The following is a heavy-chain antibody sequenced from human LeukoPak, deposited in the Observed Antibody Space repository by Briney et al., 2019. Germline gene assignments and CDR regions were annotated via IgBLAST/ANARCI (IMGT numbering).Heavy chain of an antibody. J-gene: IGHJ4*02. V-gene: IGHV4-39*07. CDR2: IYYSGST. Sequence: PSDTLSLTCTVSGGSISSSSYYWDWIRQPPVKGLEWIGSIYYSGSTSYNPSLKRRVTISVDTSKNQFSLKLSSVTAADTAVYYCARVEYSSSWYVFNYFDYWGQGTLVTVSS. CDR3: ARVEYSSSWYVFNYFDY. CDR1: GGSISSSSYY. D-gene: IGHD6-13*01.